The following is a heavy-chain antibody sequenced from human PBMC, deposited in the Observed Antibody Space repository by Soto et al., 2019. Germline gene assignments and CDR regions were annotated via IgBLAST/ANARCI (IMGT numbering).Heavy chain of an antibody. J-gene: IGHJ4*02. Sequence: SGCLYLTCTVSGGSISSSSYYWGWIRQPPGKGLEWIGSIYYSGSTYYNPSLKSRVTISVDTSKNQFSLKLSSVTAADTAVYYCARLDADDILTGADYWGQGTLVTVSS. V-gene: IGHV4-39*01. D-gene: IGHD3-9*01. CDR1: GGSISSSSYY. CDR2: IYYSGST. CDR3: ARLDADDILTGADY.